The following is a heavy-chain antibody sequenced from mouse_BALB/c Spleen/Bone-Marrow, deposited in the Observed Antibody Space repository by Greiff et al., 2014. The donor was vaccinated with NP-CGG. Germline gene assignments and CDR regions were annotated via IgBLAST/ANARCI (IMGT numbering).Heavy chain of an antibody. CDR2: IYPGNVNT. CDR3: ARDTMDY. CDR1: GYTFTSYY. Sequence: QVQLKESRPELVKPGASVRISCKASGYTFTSYYIHWVKQRPGRGLEWIGWIYPGNVNTKYDEKFKGKATLTADKSSSTAYMQLSSLTSEDSAVYFCARDTMDYWGQGTSVTVSS. V-gene: IGHV1S56*01. J-gene: IGHJ4*01.